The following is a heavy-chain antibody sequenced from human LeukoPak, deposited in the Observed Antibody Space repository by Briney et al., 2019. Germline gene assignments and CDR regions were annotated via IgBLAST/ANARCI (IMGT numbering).Heavy chain of an antibody. V-gene: IGHV1-46*01. Sequence: ASVKVSCKASGYTFTSYYMHWVRQAPGQGLEWMGIINPSGGSTSYAQKFQGRVTMTRDTSTSKVYMELSSLRSEDTAVYYCARGVSNYYDNSGSYWYFDLWGRGTLVTVSS. J-gene: IGHJ2*01. CDR3: ARGVSNYYDNSGSYWYFDL. CDR2: INPSGGST. D-gene: IGHD3-22*01. CDR1: GYTFTSYY.